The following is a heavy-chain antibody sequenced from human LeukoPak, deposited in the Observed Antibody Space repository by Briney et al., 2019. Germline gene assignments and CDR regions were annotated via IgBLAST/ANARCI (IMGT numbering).Heavy chain of an antibody. CDR1: GFPFSTND. CDR2: IKSKTDGGTT. D-gene: IGHD3/OR15-3a*01. CDR3: TTDLPRTFDY. J-gene: IGHJ4*02. Sequence: GGSLRLSCAASGFPFSTNDMTWVRQAPGKGLEWVGRIKSKTDGGTTDYAAPVKGRFTISRDDSKNTLYLQMNSLKTEDTAVYYCTTDLPRTFDYWGQGTLVTVSS. V-gene: IGHV3-15*01.